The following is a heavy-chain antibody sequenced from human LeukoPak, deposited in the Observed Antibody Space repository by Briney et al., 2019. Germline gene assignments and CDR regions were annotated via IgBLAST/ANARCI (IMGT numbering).Heavy chain of an antibody. CDR3: ARGGLRYFDWLPKNFDY. Sequence: SETLSLTCAVSGYSISSGYYWGWIRQPPGKGLEWIGSIYHSGSTYYNPSLKSRVTISVDMSKNQFSLKLSSVTAADTAVYHCARGGLRYFDWLPKNFDYWGQGTLVTVSS. CDR2: IYHSGST. V-gene: IGHV4-38-2*01. J-gene: IGHJ4*02. CDR1: GYSISSGYY. D-gene: IGHD3-9*01.